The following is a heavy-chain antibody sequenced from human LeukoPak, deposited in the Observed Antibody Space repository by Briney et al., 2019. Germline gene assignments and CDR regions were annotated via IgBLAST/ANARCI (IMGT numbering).Heavy chain of an antibody. CDR2: ISGSGDNT. Sequence: PGGSLRLSCVASGFSFSNYAMMWVRQAPGKGLEWVSGISGSGDNTKYADSVKGRFTISRDNSKNTLYLQLNSLKAEDTAVYYCGSLRLLWGQGTLVTVSS. CDR3: GSLRLL. D-gene: IGHD3-16*01. V-gene: IGHV3-23*01. CDR1: GFSFSNYA. J-gene: IGHJ4*02.